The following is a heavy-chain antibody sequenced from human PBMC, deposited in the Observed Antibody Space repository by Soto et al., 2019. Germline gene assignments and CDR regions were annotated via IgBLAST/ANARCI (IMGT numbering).Heavy chain of an antibody. Sequence: QVQLQQWGAGLLKPSETLSLTCDGRSLSGYYWCWLRQSLGVGLEWIGQIHNTGSTNYNPSLKSRVTTSAVMSKNQLFLQLISVTAADTAVYYCARGTRSTLMTMEHFDYWGQGTLVTVSS. J-gene: IGHJ4*02. V-gene: IGHV4-34*01. CDR3: ARGTRSTLMTMEHFDY. CDR1: GRSLSGYY. CDR2: IHNTGST. D-gene: IGHD1-1*01.